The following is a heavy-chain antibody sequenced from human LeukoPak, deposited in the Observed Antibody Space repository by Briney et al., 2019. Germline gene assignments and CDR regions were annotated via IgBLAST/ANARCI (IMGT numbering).Heavy chain of an antibody. V-gene: IGHV4-59*08. CDR3: ARSISAYNSGWFSFDY. J-gene: IGHJ4*02. CDR1: GGSISSYY. D-gene: IGHD6-19*01. Sequence: SETLSLTCTVSGGSISSYYWSWIRQPPGKGLEWVGYIYYSGNTNYNPSLKSRVTISVDTSKNQFSLKLSSVTAADTAVYYCARSISAYNSGWFSFDYWGQGTLVTVSS. CDR2: IYYSGNT.